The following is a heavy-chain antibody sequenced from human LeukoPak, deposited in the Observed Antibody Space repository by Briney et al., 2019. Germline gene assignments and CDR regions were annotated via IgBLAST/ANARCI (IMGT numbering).Heavy chain of an antibody. CDR2: IYYSGST. Sequence: SETLSLTCSVSSGSITSYYWSWLRQPPGKGLEWIGYIYYSGSTNYNPSVKGRVTMSVDTSKNQFSLKLNSVTAADTAVYYCATLWRLGASTGEAFDIWGQGTMVTVSS. V-gene: IGHV4-59*01. J-gene: IGHJ3*02. D-gene: IGHD1-26*01. CDR3: ATLWRLGASTGEAFDI. CDR1: SGSITSYY.